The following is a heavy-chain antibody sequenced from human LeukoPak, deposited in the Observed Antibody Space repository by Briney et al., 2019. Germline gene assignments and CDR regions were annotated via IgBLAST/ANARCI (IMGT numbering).Heavy chain of an antibody. J-gene: IGHJ6*03. V-gene: IGHV3-48*01. CDR2: ISSSSSTI. D-gene: IGHD3-10*01. CDR1: GFTFSSYS. Sequence: GGSLRLSCAASGFTFSSYSMNWVRQAPGKGLEWVSYISSSSSTIYYADSVKGRFTISRDNAKNSLYLQMNSLRAEDTAVYYCARRGRGYYYYYMDVWGKGTTVTVSS. CDR3: ARRGRGYYYYYMDV.